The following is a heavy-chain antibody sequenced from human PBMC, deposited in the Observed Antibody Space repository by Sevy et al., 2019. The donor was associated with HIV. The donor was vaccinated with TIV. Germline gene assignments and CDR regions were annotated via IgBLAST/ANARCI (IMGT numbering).Heavy chain of an antibody. D-gene: IGHD2-8*01. J-gene: IGHJ4*02. CDR1: GFTVSNYS. Sequence: GGSLRLSCAASGFTVSNYSMSWFRQPPGKGLEWVSTLSFGCGEINYADSVKGRFTISRDNSKSSVHLQMNNLRPEDTAVYYCAREGCTKPHDYWGQGTLVTVSS. CDR3: AREGCTKPHDY. CDR2: LSFGCGEI. V-gene: IGHV3-23*01.